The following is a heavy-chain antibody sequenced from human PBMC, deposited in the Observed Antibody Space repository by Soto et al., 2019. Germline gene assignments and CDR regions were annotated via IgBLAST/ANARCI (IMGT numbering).Heavy chain of an antibody. Sequence: GGSLRLSCAASGFTFSSYAMSWVRQAPGKGLEWVSAISGSGGSTYYADSVKGRFTISRDNSKDTLYLQMNSLRAEDTAVYYCAKSSKSPGIAAAGILFDYWGQGTVVTVSS. CDR1: GFTFSSYA. CDR2: ISGSGGST. J-gene: IGHJ4*02. CDR3: AKSSKSPGIAAAGILFDY. D-gene: IGHD6-13*01. V-gene: IGHV3-23*01.